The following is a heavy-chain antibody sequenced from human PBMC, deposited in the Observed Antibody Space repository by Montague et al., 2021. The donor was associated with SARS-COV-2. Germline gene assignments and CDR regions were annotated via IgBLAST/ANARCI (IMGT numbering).Heavy chain of an antibody. CDR2: INHSGST. J-gene: IGHJ6*02. CDR1: GGSFSGYY. Sequence: SETLSLTCAVYGGSFSGYYWSWIRQPPGKGLEWIGEINHSGSTNYNPSLKSRVTISVDTSKNQFSLKLSSETAADTAVYYCARRGYSYYYYGMDVWGQGTTVTVSS. CDR3: ARRGYSYYYYGMDV. D-gene: IGHD5-24*01. V-gene: IGHV4-34*01.